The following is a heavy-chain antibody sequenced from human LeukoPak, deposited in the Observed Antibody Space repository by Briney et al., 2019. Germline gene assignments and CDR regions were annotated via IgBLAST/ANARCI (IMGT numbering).Heavy chain of an antibody. CDR1: GGSFSGYY. D-gene: IGHD6-6*01. J-gene: IGHJ4*02. CDR2: INHSGST. Sequence: SETLSLTCAAYGGSFSGYYWSWIRQPPGKGLEWIGEINHSGSTNYNPSLKSRVTISVDTSKNQFSLKLSSVTAADTAVYYCARGLARLKFDYWGQGTLVTVSS. V-gene: IGHV4-34*01. CDR3: ARGLARLKFDY.